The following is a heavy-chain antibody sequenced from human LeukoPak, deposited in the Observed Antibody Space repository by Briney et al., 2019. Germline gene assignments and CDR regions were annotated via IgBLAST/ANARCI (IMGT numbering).Heavy chain of an antibody. CDR3: AQSGDSSGYYRSAFDI. V-gene: IGHV4-39*07. CDR1: GGSISSSSYY. CDR2: IYYSGST. D-gene: IGHD3-22*01. J-gene: IGHJ3*02. Sequence: PSETLSLTCTVSGGSISSSSYYWGWIRQPPGMGLEWIGNIYYSGSTYYNPSLKSRVTISVDTSKSQFSLELSSVTAADTAVYYCAQSGDSSGYYRSAFDIWGQGTMVTVSS.